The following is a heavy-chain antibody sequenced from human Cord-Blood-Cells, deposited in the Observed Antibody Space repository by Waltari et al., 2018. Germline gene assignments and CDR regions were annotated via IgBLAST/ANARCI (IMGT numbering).Heavy chain of an antibody. CDR3: ARGVYYDFWSGYNWFDP. J-gene: IGHJ5*02. CDR1: GYTFTSYD. CDR2: MNPNSGNT. V-gene: IGHV1-8*03. D-gene: IGHD3-3*01. Sequence: QVQLGQSWAELKKPGASVKVSCKASGYTFTSYDIYWVRQATGQGLEWMGWMNPNSGNTGYAQKFQGRVTITRNTSISTAYMELSSLRSEDTAVYYCARGVYYDFWSGYNWFDPWGQGTLVTVSS.